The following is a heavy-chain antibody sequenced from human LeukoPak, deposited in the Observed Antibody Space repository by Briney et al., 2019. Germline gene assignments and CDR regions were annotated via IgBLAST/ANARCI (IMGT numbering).Heavy chain of an antibody. CDR1: GRSISSYY. V-gene: IGHV4-59*01. D-gene: IGHD5-24*01. CDR3: ARFGGGGYNSAEYYFDY. CDR2: IYYSGST. J-gene: IGHJ4*02. Sequence: SETLSLTCTLSGRSISSYYWSWIRQPPGKGLEWMGYIYYSGSTNYNPSLKSRVTISVDTSKNQFSLKLSSVTAADTAVYYCARFGGGGYNSAEYYFDYWGQGTLVTVSS.